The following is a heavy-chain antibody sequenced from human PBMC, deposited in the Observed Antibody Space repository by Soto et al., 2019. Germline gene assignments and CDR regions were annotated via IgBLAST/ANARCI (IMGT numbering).Heavy chain of an antibody. Sequence: PSETLSLTCAVYGGSFSGYYWSWIRQPPGKGMEWIGEINHSGSTNYNPSLKSRVTISVDTSKNQFSLKLSSVTAADTAVYYCARLGYYGSGSLAPYYYGMDVWGQGTTVTVSS. J-gene: IGHJ6*02. V-gene: IGHV4-34*01. D-gene: IGHD3-10*01. CDR3: ARLGYYGSGSLAPYYYGMDV. CDR2: INHSGST. CDR1: GGSFSGYY.